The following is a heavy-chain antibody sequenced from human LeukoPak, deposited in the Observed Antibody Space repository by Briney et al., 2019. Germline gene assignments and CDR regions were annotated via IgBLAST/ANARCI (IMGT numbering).Heavy chain of an antibody. CDR3: ARDPQDYGGNSGNY. Sequence: ASVRVSCKASGYTFTSYGISWVRQAPGQGLEWMGWISAYNGNTNYAQKLQGRVTMTTDTFTSTAYMELRSLRSDDTAVYYCARDPQDYGGNSGNYWGQGTLVTVSS. D-gene: IGHD4-23*01. CDR1: GYTFTSYG. J-gene: IGHJ4*02. V-gene: IGHV1-18*01. CDR2: ISAYNGNT.